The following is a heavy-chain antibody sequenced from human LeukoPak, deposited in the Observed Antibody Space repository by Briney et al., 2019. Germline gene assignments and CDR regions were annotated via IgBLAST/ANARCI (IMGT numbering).Heavy chain of an antibody. CDR1: GYTFTSYY. J-gene: IGHJ6*03. Sequence: GASVKVSCKASGYTFTSYYMHWVRQAPGQGLEWMGIINPSGGSTSYAQKFQGRVTMTRDTSTSTVYMELSSLRSEDTAVYYCARDAESLYDDILTGYYTYYYYYYMDVWGKGTTVTISS. CDR3: ARDAESLYDDILTGYYTYYYYYYMDV. CDR2: INPSGGST. V-gene: IGHV1-46*01. D-gene: IGHD3-9*01.